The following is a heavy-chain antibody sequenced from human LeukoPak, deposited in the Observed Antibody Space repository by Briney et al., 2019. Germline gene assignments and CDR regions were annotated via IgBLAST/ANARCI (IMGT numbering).Heavy chain of an antibody. CDR2: IGDSGATT. D-gene: IGHD3-10*01. CDR3: ASFHYYGSGAYYLSY. J-gene: IGHJ4*02. V-gene: IGHV3-23*01. Sequence: GGSLRLSCAASGFTLSSYAMTWVRQAPGKGLEWVSDIGDSGATTYYADSVKGRFTISRDNSRNTLYLQMSSLRAEDTAVYFCASFHYYGSGAYYLSYWGQGTLVTVSS. CDR1: GFTLSSYA.